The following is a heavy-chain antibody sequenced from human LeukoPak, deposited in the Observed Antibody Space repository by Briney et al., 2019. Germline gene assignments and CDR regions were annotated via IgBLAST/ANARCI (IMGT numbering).Heavy chain of an antibody. CDR1: GYTFTGYY. D-gene: IGHD3-10*01. CDR3: ATVYGSGSYQLDY. J-gene: IGHJ4*02. Sequence: ASVKVSCKASGYTFTGYYMHWVRQAPGKGLEWMGGFDPEDGETIYAQKFQGRVTMTEDTSTDTAYMELSSLRSEDTAVYYCATVYGSGSYQLDYWGQGTLVTVSS. V-gene: IGHV1-24*01. CDR2: FDPEDGET.